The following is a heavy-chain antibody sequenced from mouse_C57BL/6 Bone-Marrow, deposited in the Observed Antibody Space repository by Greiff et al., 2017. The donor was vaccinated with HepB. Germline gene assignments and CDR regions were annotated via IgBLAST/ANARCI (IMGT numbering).Heavy chain of an antibody. J-gene: IGHJ3*01. CDR2: IYPRSGNT. CDR3: IGNGSSAGVAY. CDR1: GYTFTSYG. V-gene: IGHV1-81*01. Sequence: QVQLKQSGAELARPGASVSLSCKASGYTFTSYGISWVKQRTGQGLEWIGEIYPRSGNTYYNEKFKGKATLTADKSSSTAYMELRSLTSEDSAVYVSIGNGSSAGVAYGGQGTLVTVSA. D-gene: IGHD1-1*01.